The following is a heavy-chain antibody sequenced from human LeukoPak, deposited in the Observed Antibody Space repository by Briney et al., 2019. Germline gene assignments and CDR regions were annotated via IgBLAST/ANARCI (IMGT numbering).Heavy chain of an antibody. D-gene: IGHD3-22*01. CDR1: GGSISSSSYY. V-gene: IGHV4-39*01. CDR3: ARHYPEYYDSSGSPVAFDI. CDR2: IYYSGST. Sequence: SETLSLTCTVSGGSISSSSYYWGWVRQPPGKGLEWIGSIYYSGSTYYNPSLKSRVTISVDTSKNQFSLKLSSVTAADTAVYYCARHYPEYYDSSGSPVAFDIWGQGTMVTVSS. J-gene: IGHJ3*02.